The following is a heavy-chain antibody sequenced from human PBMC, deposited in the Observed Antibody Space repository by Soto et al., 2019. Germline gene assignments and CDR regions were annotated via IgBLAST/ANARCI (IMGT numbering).Heavy chain of an antibody. CDR2: IYYTGST. D-gene: IGHD3-22*01. V-gene: IGHV4-59*01. CDR3: ARGGDYYDASGYFPGAY. J-gene: IGHJ4*02. CDR1: CGSISSYY. Sequence: SEPLPVTSAVSCGSISSYYWICLRQPPLKGLEWIGYIYYTGSTNYNPSLKSRVTMSVDTSKNQFSLKLSSVTAADTAVYYCARGGDYYDASGYFPGAYWGQGTLVTVSS.